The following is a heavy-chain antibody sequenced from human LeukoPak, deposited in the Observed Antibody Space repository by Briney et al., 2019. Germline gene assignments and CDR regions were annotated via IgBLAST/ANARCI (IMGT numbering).Heavy chain of an antibody. CDR3: ARVGYSYNF. CDR1: GYTFTRYG. D-gene: IGHD5-18*01. V-gene: IGHV1-69*13. Sequence: ASVRVSCKASGYTFTRYGINWVRQAPGQGLEWMGGIIPIFGTANYAQKFQGRVTITADESTSTAYMVLSSLRSEDTAVYYCARVGYSYNFWGQGTLVTVSS. J-gene: IGHJ4*02. CDR2: IIPIFGTA.